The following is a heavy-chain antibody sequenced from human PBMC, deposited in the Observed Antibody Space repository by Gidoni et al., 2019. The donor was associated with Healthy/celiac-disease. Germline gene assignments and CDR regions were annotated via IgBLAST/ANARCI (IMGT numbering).Heavy chain of an antibody. Sequence: HVQLQQSGPGLVKPSQTPPITGAISGDSVSSNSAAWNWCRQSPSRGLEWLGRTYYRSKWYNDYAVSVKSRITLNPDTSKNQFSLQLNSVTPEDTAVYYCARGNSFYYFDYWGQGTLVTVSS. D-gene: IGHD2-21*01. V-gene: IGHV6-1*01. J-gene: IGHJ4*02. CDR2: TYYRSKWYN. CDR3: ARGNSFYYFDY. CDR1: GDSVSSNSAA.